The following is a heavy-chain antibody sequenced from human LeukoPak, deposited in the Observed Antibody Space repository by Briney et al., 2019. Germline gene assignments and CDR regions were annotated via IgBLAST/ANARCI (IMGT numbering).Heavy chain of an antibody. D-gene: IGHD6-25*01. CDR3: ARVPSGTINYFDY. CDR2: IWHDGSNK. Sequence: HPGGSLRLSCAASGFTFSSYGMHWVRQAPGKGLEWVAIIWHDGSNKYYTDSVKGRFTISRDNSKNTLYLQMNSLRAEDTAVYYCARVPSGTINYFDYWGQGTLVTVSS. V-gene: IGHV3-33*01. J-gene: IGHJ4*02. CDR1: GFTFSSYG.